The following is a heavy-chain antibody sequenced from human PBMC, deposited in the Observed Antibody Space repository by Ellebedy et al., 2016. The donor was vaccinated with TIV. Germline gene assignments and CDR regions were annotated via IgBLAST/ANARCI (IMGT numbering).Heavy chain of an antibody. CDR2: INPSGGST. D-gene: IGHD6-19*01. CDR3: AREVAVAGTDTRPFGY. Sequence: AASVKVSCKASGYTFTSYDINWVRQAPGQGLEWMGIINPSGGSTSYAQKFQGRVTMTRDTSTSTVYMDLSSLRSEDTAVYYCAREVAVAGTDTRPFGYWGQGTLVTVSS. V-gene: IGHV1-46*01. CDR1: GYTFTSYD. J-gene: IGHJ4*02.